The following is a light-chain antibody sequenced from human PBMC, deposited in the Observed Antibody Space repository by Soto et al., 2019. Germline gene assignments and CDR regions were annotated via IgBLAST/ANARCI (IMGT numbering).Light chain of an antibody. V-gene: IGKV1-39*01. J-gene: IGKJ2*01. CDR2: IAS. CDR3: QQSYSTPYT. Sequence: DIHMTQSPSSLSASVGDRVTITCRARQSISNYLNWYQQKPGKAPNLLIYIASNLHSGVPSRFSGSGSGTDFTLTISSLQPEDFATYYCQQSYSTPYTFGQGTKVDIK. CDR1: QSISNY.